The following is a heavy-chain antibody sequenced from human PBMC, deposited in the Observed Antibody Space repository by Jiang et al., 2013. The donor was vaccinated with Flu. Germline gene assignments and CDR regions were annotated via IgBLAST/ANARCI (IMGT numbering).Heavy chain of an antibody. V-gene: IGHV1-46*03. CDR3: ARAVYYSTSWLDY. Sequence: GAEVKKPGASVKVSCKASGYTFTIYSMHWVRQAPGQGLEWMGIINPSGASTSNAQKFQGRVTMTRDTSTSTVYMELSSLRSEDTAIYYCARAVYYSTSWLDYWGQGTLVTVSS. D-gene: IGHD3-10*01. CDR2: INPSGAST. J-gene: IGHJ4*02. CDR1: GYTFTIYS.